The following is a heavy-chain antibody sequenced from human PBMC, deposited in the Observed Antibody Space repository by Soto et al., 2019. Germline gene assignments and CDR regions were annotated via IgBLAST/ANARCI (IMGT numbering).Heavy chain of an antibody. CDR1: GGTLSSYA. D-gene: IGHD3-3*01. CDR3: ARVEGGDDFWSGHLPTYYYGMDV. J-gene: IGHJ6*02. CDR2: IIPIFGTA. Sequence: QVQLVQSGAEVKKPGSSVKVSCKASGGTLSSYAISWVQQAPGQGLEWMGGIIPIFGTANYAQKFQGRVTITADESTSTAYMELSSLRSEDTAVYYCARVEGGDDFWSGHLPTYYYGMDVWGQGTTVTVSS. V-gene: IGHV1-69*01.